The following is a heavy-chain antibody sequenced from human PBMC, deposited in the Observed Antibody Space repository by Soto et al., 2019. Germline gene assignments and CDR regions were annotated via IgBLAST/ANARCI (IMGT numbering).Heavy chain of an antibody. CDR2: VSPSGHT. J-gene: IGHJ4*02. V-gene: IGHV4-4*07. CDR3: ARESGENWSYEVY. Sequence: SETLSLTCAVSGDSISSYSWNWIRQNAGRGLEWIGRVSPSGHTQYRSSFETRVTISVDMSTNQFFLELRYVTAADTAVYYCARESGENWSYEVYWGQRTQVTVSS. D-gene: IGHD1-7*01. CDR1: GDSISSYS.